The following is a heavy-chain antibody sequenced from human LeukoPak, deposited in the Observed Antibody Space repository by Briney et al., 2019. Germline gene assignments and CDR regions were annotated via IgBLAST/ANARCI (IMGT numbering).Heavy chain of an antibody. Sequence: GGSLRLSCAVSGFTVSSNYMSWVRQTPGKGLEWVSIIYSGDSTFYADSVKGRFTISRDNSKNTLYMQMNSLRAEDTAIYYCAKVPYSDYGSGRPPFMDVWGQGTTVAVS. CDR1: GFTVSSNY. CDR3: AKVPYSDYGSGRPPFMDV. D-gene: IGHD3-10*01. CDR2: IYSGDST. J-gene: IGHJ6*02. V-gene: IGHV3-53*01.